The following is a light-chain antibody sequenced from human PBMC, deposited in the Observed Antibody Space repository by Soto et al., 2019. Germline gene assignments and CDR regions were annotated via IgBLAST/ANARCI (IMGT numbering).Light chain of an antibody. J-gene: IGLJ1*01. V-gene: IGLV1-47*01. Sequence: QSVLTQPPSASGPPGQRVTISCSGSSSNIGKNYVYWYQLLPGTAPKVLIYYTNQRPSGVPDRFSGSKSGTSASLAISGLRSEDEADYYCAAWDDRLSSYVFATGTKATGL. CDR2: YTN. CDR1: SSNIGKNY. CDR3: AAWDDRLSSYV.